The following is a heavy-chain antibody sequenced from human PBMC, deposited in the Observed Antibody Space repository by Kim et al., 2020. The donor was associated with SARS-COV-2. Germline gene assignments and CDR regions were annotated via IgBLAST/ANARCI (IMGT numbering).Heavy chain of an antibody. J-gene: IGHJ5*02. D-gene: IGHD4-17*01. V-gene: IGHV3-30*02. Sequence: YADSVKGRFTISRDNSKNTLYLQMNSLRAEDTALYYCAKDYGDYYGWFDPWGQGTLVTVSS. CDR3: AKDYGDYYGWFDP.